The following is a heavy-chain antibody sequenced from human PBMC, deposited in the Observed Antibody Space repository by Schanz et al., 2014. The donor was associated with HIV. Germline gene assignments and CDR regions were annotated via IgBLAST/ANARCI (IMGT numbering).Heavy chain of an antibody. CDR3: ASGRRSGIGWRMDV. D-gene: IGHD6-19*01. Sequence: QVQLVQSGAEVKKPGSSVKVSCKASGDTLDNYVISWVRQAPGQGPEWMGGILRFSGTPSYAQKFQDRVTITADESTSTAYMELSSLRSGDTAVYYCASGRRSGIGWRMDVWGQGTTVSVSS. CDR1: GDTLDNYV. CDR2: ILRFSGTP. J-gene: IGHJ6*02. V-gene: IGHV1-69*01.